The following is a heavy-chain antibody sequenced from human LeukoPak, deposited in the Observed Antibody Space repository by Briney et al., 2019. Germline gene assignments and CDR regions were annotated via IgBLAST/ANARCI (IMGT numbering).Heavy chain of an antibody. Sequence: PSETLSLTCAVYGGSFSGYYWNWIRQPPGKGLEWIGEINHSGSTNYNPSLKSRVTISVDTSKNQFSLKLSSVTAADTAVYYCARLYSSSWYVDYWGQGTLVTVSS. D-gene: IGHD6-13*01. CDR1: GGSFSGYY. J-gene: IGHJ4*02. CDR3: ARLYSSSWYVDY. CDR2: INHSGST. V-gene: IGHV4-34*01.